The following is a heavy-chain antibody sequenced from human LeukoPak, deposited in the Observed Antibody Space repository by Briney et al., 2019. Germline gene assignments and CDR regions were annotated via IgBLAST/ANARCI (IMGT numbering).Heavy chain of an antibody. D-gene: IGHD7-27*01. J-gene: IGHJ4*02. CDR1: GYTFTGYY. V-gene: IGHV1-2*02. Sequence: ASVKVSCKASGYTFTGYYMHWVRQAPGQGVEWMGWMNPNSGGTNYAQKFQGRVTMTRDTSISTAYMELSRLRSDDTAVYYCAREKAMGRSGDCWGQGTLVTVS. CDR3: AREKAMGRSGDC. CDR2: MNPNSGGT.